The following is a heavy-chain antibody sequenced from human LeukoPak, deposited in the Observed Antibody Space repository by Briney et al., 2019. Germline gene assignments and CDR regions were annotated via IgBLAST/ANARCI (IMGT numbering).Heavy chain of an antibody. CDR3: ASPRSGYRYTFDY. D-gene: IGHD3-22*01. CDR2: ISTSGST. CDR1: AASISNYY. J-gene: IGHJ4*02. V-gene: IGHV4-4*09. Sequence: SETLSLTCAVSAASISNYYWSWIRQAPGKGLEWIGYISTSGSTNYNPSLKSRVSISLDTSKNRSSLNLNFVTAADTAVYYCASPRSGYRYTFDYWGQGALVTVSS.